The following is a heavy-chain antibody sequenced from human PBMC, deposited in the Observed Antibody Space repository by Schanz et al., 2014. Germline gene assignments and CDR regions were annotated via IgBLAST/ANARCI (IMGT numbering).Heavy chain of an antibody. Sequence: QVQLVQSGAEVKKPGSSVKVSCKASGYTFSSYGITWVRQAPGQGLEWMGWINGYNGHTLYAQKFQGRVTMTTDTSTSTSYMELTSLRFDDTAVYYCARAKRFGDMDVWGQGTTVTVSS. J-gene: IGHJ6*02. CDR3: ARAKRFGDMDV. D-gene: IGHD3-10*01. V-gene: IGHV1-18*01. CDR1: GYTFSSYG. CDR2: INGYNGHT.